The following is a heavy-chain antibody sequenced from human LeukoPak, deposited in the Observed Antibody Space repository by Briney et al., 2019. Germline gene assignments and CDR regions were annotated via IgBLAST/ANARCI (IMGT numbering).Heavy chain of an antibody. D-gene: IGHD6-19*01. CDR1: GGSSSRYY. CDR2: IYYSGST. J-gene: IGHJ5*02. CDR3: ARAGTRLARKYSSGVRGPFDP. Sequence: ETLSLTCSVSGGSSSRYYWSWLRQPPGEGLEWIGYIYYSGSTNYNPSLKSRVTISVDTSKNQFSLKLSSVTAADTAVYYCARAGTRLARKYSSGVRGPFDPWGQGTLVTVSS. V-gene: IGHV4-59*01.